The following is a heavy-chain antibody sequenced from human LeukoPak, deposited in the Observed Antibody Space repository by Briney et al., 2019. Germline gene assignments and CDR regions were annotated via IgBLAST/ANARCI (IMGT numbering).Heavy chain of an antibody. D-gene: IGHD3-22*01. Sequence: SETLSLTCAVYGGSFSGYYWGWIRQPPGKGLEWIGSIYYSGSTYYNPSLKSRVTISVDTSKNQFSLKLSSVTAADTAVYYCARGRNYYDSSGRRVVAFDIWGQGTMVTVSS. J-gene: IGHJ3*02. CDR2: IYYSGST. V-gene: IGHV4-34*01. CDR3: ARGRNYYDSSGRRVVAFDI. CDR1: GGSFSGYY.